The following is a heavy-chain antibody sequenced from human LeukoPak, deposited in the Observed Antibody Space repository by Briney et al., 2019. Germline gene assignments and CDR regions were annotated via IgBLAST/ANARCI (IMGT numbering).Heavy chain of an antibody. D-gene: IGHD3-10*01. V-gene: IGHV4-61*02. CDR3: ARLTPFGSGTYRYHDY. Sequence: SETLSLTCTVSGGSISSGSYYWSWIRQPAGKGLEWIGRIYTSGSTNYNPSLKSRVTISLDMSKNQFSLRLSSVTAADTAVYYCARLTPFGSGTYRYHDYWGQGTLVTVSS. CDR2: IYTSGST. CDR1: GGSISSGSYY. J-gene: IGHJ4*02.